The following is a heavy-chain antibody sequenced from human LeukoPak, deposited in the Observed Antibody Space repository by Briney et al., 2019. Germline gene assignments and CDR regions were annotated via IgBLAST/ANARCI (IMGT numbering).Heavy chain of an antibody. J-gene: IGHJ6*02. CDR3: ARDYGRSRDYGMDV. CDR2: INGGGTRT. Sequence: GGSLRLSCAASGFTFSSSVMSWVRQAPGKGLEWVSTINGGGTRTYYAVSVNGRFIISRDNAKNTLYLQMNSLRAEDTAMYYCARDYGRSRDYGMDVWGQGTTVTVSS. D-gene: IGHD3-10*01. V-gene: IGHV3-23*01. CDR1: GFTFSSSV.